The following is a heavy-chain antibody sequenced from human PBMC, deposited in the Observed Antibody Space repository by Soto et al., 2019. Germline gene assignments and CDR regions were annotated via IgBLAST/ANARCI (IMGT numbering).Heavy chain of an antibody. CDR2: IIPILGIA. D-gene: IGHD2-15*01. Sequence: SVKVSCKASGGTFSSYTISWVRQAPGQGLEWMGRIIPILGIANYAQKFQGRVTITADKSTSTAYMELSSLRSEDTAVYYCARDRGIDCSGGSCYSGWFDPWGQGTLVTVSS. CDR3: ARDRGIDCSGGSCYSGWFDP. V-gene: IGHV1-69*04. J-gene: IGHJ5*02. CDR1: GGTFSSYT.